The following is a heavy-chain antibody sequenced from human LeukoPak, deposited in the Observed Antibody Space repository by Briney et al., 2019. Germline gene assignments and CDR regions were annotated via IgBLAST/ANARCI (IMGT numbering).Heavy chain of an antibody. CDR3: ATDTAMP. V-gene: IGHV1-24*01. Sequence: GASVKVSCKVSGYTLTELSMHWVRQAPGKGLEWMGGFDPEDGETIYAQKFQGRVTMTGDTSTDTAYMELSSLRSEDTAVYYCATDTAMPWGQGTLVTVSS. CDR2: FDPEDGET. CDR1: GYTLTELS. D-gene: IGHD5-18*01. J-gene: IGHJ4*02.